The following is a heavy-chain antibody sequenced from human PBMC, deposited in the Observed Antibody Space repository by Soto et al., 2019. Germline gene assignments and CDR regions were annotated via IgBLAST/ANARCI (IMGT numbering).Heavy chain of an antibody. D-gene: IGHD3-3*01. J-gene: IGHJ6*02. CDR1: GFTFSSYW. Sequence: VGSLRLSCAASGFTFSSYWMSWVRQAPGKGLEWVANIKQDGSEKYYVDSVKGRFTISRDNAKNSLYLQMNSLRAEDTAVYYCARDHDFWSGYPYYYYYGMDVWGQGTTVTVSS. CDR3: ARDHDFWSGYPYYYYYGMDV. CDR2: IKQDGSEK. V-gene: IGHV3-7*01.